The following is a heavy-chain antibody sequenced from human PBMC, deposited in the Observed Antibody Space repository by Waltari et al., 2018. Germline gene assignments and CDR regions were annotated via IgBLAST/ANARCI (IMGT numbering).Heavy chain of an antibody. J-gene: IGHJ6*03. Sequence: QVQLQQWGAGLLKPSETLSLTCAVYGGSFSGYYWSWIRQPPGKGLEWIGEINHSGSTNFNPSLKSRVTISVDTSKNQFSLKLRSVTAADTAVYYCARGGVGAAYYYYYMDVWGKGTTVTVSS. CDR3: ARGGVGAAYYYYYMDV. CDR1: GGSFSGYY. D-gene: IGHD1-26*01. CDR2: INHSGST. V-gene: IGHV4-34*01.